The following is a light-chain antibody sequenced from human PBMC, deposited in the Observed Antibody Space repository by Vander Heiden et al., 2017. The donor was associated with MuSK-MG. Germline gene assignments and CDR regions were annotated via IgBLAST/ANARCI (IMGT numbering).Light chain of an antibody. CDR1: SSDVGSYNL. CDR3: CSYAGSFYV. CDR2: EGS. J-gene: IGLJ1*01. Sequence: QSALPQPASVSGSPGQSITISCPGTSSDVGSYNLVSWYQQHPGKAPKLMIYEGSKRPSGVSNRFSGSKSGNTASLTISGLQAEDEADYYCCSYAGSFYVFGTGTKVTVL. V-gene: IGLV2-23*01.